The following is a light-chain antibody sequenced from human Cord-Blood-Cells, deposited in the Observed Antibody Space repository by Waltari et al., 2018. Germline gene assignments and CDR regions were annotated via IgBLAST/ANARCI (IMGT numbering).Light chain of an antibody. CDR2: WAS. V-gene: IGKV4-1*01. CDR3: QQYYSTIT. J-gene: IGKJ5*01. CDR1: QRVLYSSNNKNY. Sequence: DIVMTQSPDSLAVSLGERATINCKSSQRVLYSSNNKNYLAWYQQKPGQPPKLLIYWASTRESGVPDRFSGSGSGTDFTLTISSLQAEDVAVYYCQQYYSTITFGQGTRLEIK.